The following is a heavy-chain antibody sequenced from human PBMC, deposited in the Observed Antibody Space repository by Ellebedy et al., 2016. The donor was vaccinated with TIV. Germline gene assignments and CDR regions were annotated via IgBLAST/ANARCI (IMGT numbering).Heavy chain of an antibody. J-gene: IGHJ3*01. V-gene: IGHV3-21*04. D-gene: IGHD2-8*02. CDR1: GFSFNAYG. CDR3: AKETGGTKWVTFDA. Sequence: GESLKISCAASGFSFNAYGMNWVRQAPGRGLEYVSSISDNSNYIYYADSVKGRFTISRDNSRNSLDLEMHSLRTEDSALYYCAKETGGTKWVTFDAWGQGTTVTVAS. CDR2: ISDNSNYI.